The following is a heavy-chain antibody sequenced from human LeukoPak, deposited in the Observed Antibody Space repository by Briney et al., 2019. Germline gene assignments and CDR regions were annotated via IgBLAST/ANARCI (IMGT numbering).Heavy chain of an antibody. CDR1: GFTFSSYG. Sequence: GRSLRLSCAASGFTFSSYGMHWVRQAPGKGLEWVAVIWYDGSNKYYADSVKGRFTISRDNSKNTLCLQMNSLRAEDTAVYYCARDPQIGAEYFQHWGQGTLVTVSS. J-gene: IGHJ1*01. CDR2: IWYDGSNK. D-gene: IGHD2/OR15-2a*01. V-gene: IGHV3-33*01. CDR3: ARDPQIGAEYFQH.